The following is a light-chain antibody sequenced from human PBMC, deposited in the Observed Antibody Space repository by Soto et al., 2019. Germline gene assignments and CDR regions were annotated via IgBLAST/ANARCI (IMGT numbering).Light chain of an antibody. V-gene: IGKV2-30*01. J-gene: IGKJ4*01. CDR2: EVS. CDR1: QSLIYTDGNTY. CDR3: MQGTHWPLT. Sequence: DVVLTQSPLALPVTLGQPASISCRASQSLIYTDGNTYLSWFQQRPGKLPRRLIYEVSNRDSGVPDRFSGSGSGTDFTLKLSRVEAEDVGVYYCMQGTHWPLTFGGGTKVEIK.